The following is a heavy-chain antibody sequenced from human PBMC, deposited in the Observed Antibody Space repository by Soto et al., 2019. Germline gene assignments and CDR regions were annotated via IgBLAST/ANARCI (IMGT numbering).Heavy chain of an antibody. CDR1: GFTFSSYS. CDR3: ARGVGGVVAKNDAFDI. CDR2: ISSSSSYI. Sequence: LRLSCAASGFTFSSYSMNWVRQAPGKGLEWVSSISSSSSYIYYADSVKGRFTISRDNAKNSLYLQMNSLRAEDTAVYYCARGVGGVVAKNDAFDIWGQGTMVTVSS. J-gene: IGHJ3*02. D-gene: IGHD3-22*01. V-gene: IGHV3-21*01.